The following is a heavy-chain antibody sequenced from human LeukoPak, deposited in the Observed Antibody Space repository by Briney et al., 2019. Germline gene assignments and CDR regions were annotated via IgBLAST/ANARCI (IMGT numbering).Heavy chain of an antibody. CDR3: ASAVFGAAAGTR. D-gene: IGHD6-13*01. V-gene: IGHV4-34*01. CDR2: INHSGST. J-gene: IGHJ4*02. Sequence: SETLSLTCAVYGGSFSGYYWSWIRQPPGKGLEWIGEINHSGSTNYNPSLKGRVTISVDTSKNQFSLKLSSVTAADTAVYYCASAVFGAAAGTRWGQGTLVTVSS. CDR1: GGSFSGYY.